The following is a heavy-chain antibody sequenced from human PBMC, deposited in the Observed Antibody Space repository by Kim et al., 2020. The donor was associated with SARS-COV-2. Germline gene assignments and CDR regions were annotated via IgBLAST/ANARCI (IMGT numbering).Heavy chain of an antibody. D-gene: IGHD6-13*01. V-gene: IGHV3-21*01. CDR3: ARVGSSWTYGMDV. Sequence: GGSLRLSCAASGFTFSSYSMNWVRQAPGKGLEWVSSISSSSSYIYYADSVKGRFTISRDNAKNSLYLQMNSLRAEDTAVYYCARVGSSWTYGMDVWGQGTTVTVSS. CDR2: ISSSSSYI. J-gene: IGHJ6*02. CDR1: GFTFSSYS.